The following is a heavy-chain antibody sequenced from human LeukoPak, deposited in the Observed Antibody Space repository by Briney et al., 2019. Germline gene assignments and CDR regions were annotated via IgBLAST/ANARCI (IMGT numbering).Heavy chain of an antibody. CDR2: ISWNSGSI. V-gene: IGHV3-9*01. D-gene: IGHD1-26*01. J-gene: IGHJ4*02. CDR1: GFTFDDYA. CDR3: AKDIDPWGWELTTDFDY. Sequence: PGGSLRLSCAASGFTFDDYAMHRVRQAPGKGLEWVSGISWNSGSIGYADSVKGRFTISRDNAKNSLYLQMNSLRAEDTALYYCAKDIDPWGWELTTDFDYWGQGTLVTVSS.